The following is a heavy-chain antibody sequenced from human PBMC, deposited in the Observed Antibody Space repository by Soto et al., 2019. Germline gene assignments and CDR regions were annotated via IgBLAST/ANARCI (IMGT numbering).Heavy chain of an antibody. V-gene: IGHV3-64D*06. Sequence: GGYLSLSCSASGFTFNNYVMHWVRQVPGKGLQYVSVVSTNGGSTYYADSVRGRFTISRDNSKNTLYLQMSSLRAEDTAVYYCVKDGLKYYYESSGYYDYWGQGTLVTVSS. D-gene: IGHD3-22*01. CDR2: VSTNGGST. CDR3: VKDGLKYYYESSGYYDY. J-gene: IGHJ4*02. CDR1: GFTFNNYV.